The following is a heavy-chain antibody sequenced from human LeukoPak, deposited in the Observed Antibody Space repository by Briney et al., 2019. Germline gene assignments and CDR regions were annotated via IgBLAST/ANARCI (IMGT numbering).Heavy chain of an antibody. Sequence: PSGTLSLTCAVSGGSISSSNWWSWIRQPPGKGLEWIGEINHSGSTNYNPSLKGRVTISVDTSKNQFSLKLSSVTAADTAVYYCARLRSKYFDYWGQGTLVTVSS. CDR1: GGSISSSNW. D-gene: IGHD3-10*01. V-gene: IGHV4-4*02. J-gene: IGHJ4*02. CDR2: INHSGST. CDR3: ARLRSKYFDY.